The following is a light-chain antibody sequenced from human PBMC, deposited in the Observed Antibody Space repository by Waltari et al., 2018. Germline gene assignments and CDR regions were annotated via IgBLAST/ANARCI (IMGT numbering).Light chain of an antibody. CDR1: QSLLHTNGHNY. V-gene: IGKV2-28*01. Sequence: DIVLTQSPLSLPVTPGEPASISCKSSQSLLHTNGHNYLDWYVQKPGQSPQLLLYLSSNRASGVPERFSGSGSGTDFTLKISRVEAEDVGVYYCMQSLQILFTFGPGTKVDI. CDR2: LSS. J-gene: IGKJ3*01. CDR3: MQSLQILFT.